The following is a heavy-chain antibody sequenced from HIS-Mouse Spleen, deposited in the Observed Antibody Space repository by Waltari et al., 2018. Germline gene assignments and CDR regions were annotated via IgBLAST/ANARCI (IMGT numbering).Heavy chain of an antibody. CDR3: ARAEGIAVAGLFDY. J-gene: IGHJ4*02. CDR1: VFTSSSYW. Sequence: EVQLVESGGGLVQPGGSLRLACAASVFTSSSYWRHWFSQAPGKGLVWVSRINSDGSSTSYADSVKGRFTISRDNAKNTLYLQMNSLRAEDTAVYYCARAEGIAVAGLFDYWGQGTLVTVSS. D-gene: IGHD6-19*01. CDR2: INSDGSST. V-gene: IGHV3-74*01.